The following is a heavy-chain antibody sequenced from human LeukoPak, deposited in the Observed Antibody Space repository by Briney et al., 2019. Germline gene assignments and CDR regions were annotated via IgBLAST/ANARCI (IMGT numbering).Heavy chain of an antibody. CDR3: ARGKVAARWRSLGY. CDR1: GFTFSSYA. V-gene: IGHV3-23*01. J-gene: IGHJ4*02. Sequence: GGSLRLSCAASGFTFSSYAMSWVRPAPGKGLEWVSAISGSGGSTYYADSVKGRFTISRDNAKNSLYLQMNSLRAEDTAVYYCARGKVAARWRSLGYWGQGTLVTVSS. D-gene: IGHD6-6*01. CDR2: ISGSGGST.